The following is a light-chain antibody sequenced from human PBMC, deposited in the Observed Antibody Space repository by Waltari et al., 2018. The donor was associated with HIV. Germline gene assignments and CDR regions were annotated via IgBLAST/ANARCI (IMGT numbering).Light chain of an antibody. J-gene: IGLJ3*02. V-gene: IGLV3-19*01. CDR3: NSRDSSGNHWV. Sequence: SSELTPDPAVSVALGQTVRITCHGDSLRSDYASWYQQKPGQAPVLVIYDKNNRPPGIPDRFSGSSSGNTASLTITGAQAEDEADYYCNSRDSSGNHWVFGGGTKLTVL. CDR1: SLRSDY. CDR2: DKN.